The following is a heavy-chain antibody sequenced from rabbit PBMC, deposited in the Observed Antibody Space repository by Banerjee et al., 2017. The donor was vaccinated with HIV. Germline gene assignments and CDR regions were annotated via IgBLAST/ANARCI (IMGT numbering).Heavy chain of an antibody. CDR1: GFSFSDRDV. Sequence: QEQLVESGGGLVKPEGSLTLTCKASGFSFSDRDVMCWVRQAPGKGLQWIACINAVTGKAVYATWAKGRFTISKTSSTTVTLQMTSLTVADTATYFCARVSETSGWGEDLWGQGTLVTVS. CDR3: ARVSETSGWGEDL. D-gene: IGHD4-1*01. CDR2: INAVTGKA. J-gene: IGHJ3*01. V-gene: IGHV1S45*01.